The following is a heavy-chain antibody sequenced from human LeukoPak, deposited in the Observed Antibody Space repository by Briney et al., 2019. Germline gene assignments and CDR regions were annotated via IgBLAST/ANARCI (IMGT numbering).Heavy chain of an antibody. Sequence: SETLSLTCTVSGGSISSYYWSWIRQPPGRGLEWIGYIYYSGSTNYNPSLKSRVTISVDTSKKQFSLKLSSVTAADTAVYYCARGAIFGVVIPHYFDYWGQGTLVTVSS. V-gene: IGHV4-59*01. J-gene: IGHJ4*02. D-gene: IGHD3-3*01. CDR3: ARGAIFGVVIPHYFDY. CDR1: GGSISSYY. CDR2: IYYSGST.